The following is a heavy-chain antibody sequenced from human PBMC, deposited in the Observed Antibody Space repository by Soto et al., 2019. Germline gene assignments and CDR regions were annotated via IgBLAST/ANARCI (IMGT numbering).Heavy chain of an antibody. J-gene: IGHJ2*01. D-gene: IGHD2-15*01. Sequence: PSETLSLTCAVYGGSFSGYYWSWVRQPPGKGLEWIGEINHSGSTNYNPSLKSRVTISVDTSKNQFSLKLSSVTAADTAVYYCARGSAILGYCSGCSCSSGLLFCKDTATTEIYTFPTRRSSDL. V-gene: IGHV4-34*01. CDR1: GGSFSGYY. CDR3: ARGSAILGYCSGCSCSSGLLFCKDTATTEIYTFPTRRSSDL. CDR2: INHSGST.